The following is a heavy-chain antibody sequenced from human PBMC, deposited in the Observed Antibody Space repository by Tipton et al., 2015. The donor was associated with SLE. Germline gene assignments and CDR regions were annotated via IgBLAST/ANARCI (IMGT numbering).Heavy chain of an antibody. J-gene: IGHJ4*02. V-gene: IGHV3-23*01. D-gene: IGHD6-6*01. CDR3: AREGGSSSRPYDY. CDR2: ISGSGGST. CDR1: GFTFSSYA. Sequence: SLRLSCAASGFTFSSYAMSWVRQAPGKGLEWVSAISGSGGSTYYADSVKGRFTISRDNSKNTLYLQMNSLRAEDTAVYYCAREGGSSSRPYDYWGQGTLVTVSS.